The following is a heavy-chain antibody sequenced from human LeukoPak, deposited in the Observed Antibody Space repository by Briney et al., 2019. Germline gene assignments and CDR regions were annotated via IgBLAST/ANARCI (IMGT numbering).Heavy chain of an antibody. CDR2: INHSGST. V-gene: IGHV4-34*01. D-gene: IGHD5-18*01. J-gene: IGHJ4*02. Sequence: GSLRLSCAASGFNVNSNYMTWIRQPPGKGLEWIGEINHSGSTNYNPSLKSRVTISVDTSKNQFSLKLSSVTAADTAVYYCARTGIQLWPFDYWGQGTLVTVSS. CDR3: ARTGIQLWPFDY. CDR1: GFNVNSNY.